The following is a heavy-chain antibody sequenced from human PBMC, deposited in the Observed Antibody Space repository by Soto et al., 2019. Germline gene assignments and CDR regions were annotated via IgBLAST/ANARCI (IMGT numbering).Heavy chain of an antibody. CDR1: GVSVSSGSYY. J-gene: IGHJ5*02. CDR3: ARVVGSGHQVGWFDP. D-gene: IGHD6-19*01. Sequence: PSETLSRTCTFSGVSVSSGSYYWSWIRQPPGKGLEWIWYIYYSGSTNYNPSLKSRATISVDTSKNQFSLKLSSVTAADTAVYYCARVVGSGHQVGWFDPWGQGTLVTVSS. CDR2: IYYSGST. V-gene: IGHV4-61*01.